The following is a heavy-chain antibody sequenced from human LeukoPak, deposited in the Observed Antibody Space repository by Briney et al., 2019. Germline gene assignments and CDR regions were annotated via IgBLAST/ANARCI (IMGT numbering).Heavy chain of an antibody. D-gene: IGHD2-2*01. CDR2: IYYSGGT. CDR1: GGSISSYY. J-gene: IGHJ5*02. V-gene: IGHV4-59*01. CDR3: ARDLGYCSSTSCRVWFDP. Sequence: SETLSLTCTVSGGSISSYYWSWIRQPPGKGLEWIGYIYYSGGTNYNPSLKSRVTISVDTAKNQFSLKLSSVTAADTAVYYCARDLGYCSSTSCRVWFDPWGQGTLVTVSS.